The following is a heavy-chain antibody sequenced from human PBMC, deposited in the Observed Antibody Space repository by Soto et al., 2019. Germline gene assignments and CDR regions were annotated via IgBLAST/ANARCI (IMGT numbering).Heavy chain of an antibody. Sequence: EVQLVESGGGLVQPGRSLRLSCAASGFTFDDHVMHWVRQAPGKGLEWVSGICWNSDTVAYAGSVRGRFTISRDNAKNSLYLQMNSLRAEDTALYYCVKDRGYCSNIGCPPDALDIWGQGTMVTVSS. CDR3: VKDRGYCSNIGCPPDALDI. CDR2: ICWNSDTV. J-gene: IGHJ3*02. V-gene: IGHV3-9*01. D-gene: IGHD2-2*01. CDR1: GFTFDDHV.